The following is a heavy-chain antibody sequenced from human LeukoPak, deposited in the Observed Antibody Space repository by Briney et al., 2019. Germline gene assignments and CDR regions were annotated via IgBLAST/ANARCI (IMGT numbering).Heavy chain of an antibody. J-gene: IGHJ4*02. Sequence: PGGSLRLSCAASGFTFTNHWMSWVRQAPGKGLEWVSAISGSGGSTYYADSVKGRFTISRDNSKNTLYLQMNSLRAEDTAVYYCATHFFDWLLKDWGQGTLVTVSS. V-gene: IGHV3-23*01. D-gene: IGHD3-9*01. CDR3: ATHFFDWLLKD. CDR1: GFTFTNHW. CDR2: ISGSGGST.